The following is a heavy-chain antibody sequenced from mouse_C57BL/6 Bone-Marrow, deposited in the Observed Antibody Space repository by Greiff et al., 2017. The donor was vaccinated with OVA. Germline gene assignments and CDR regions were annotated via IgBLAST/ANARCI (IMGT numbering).Heavy chain of an antibody. CDR1: GYTFTDYY. V-gene: IGHV1-75*01. CDR3: ARRGYYGSSALDY. Sequence: VKLMESGPELVKPGASVKISCKASGYTFTDYYINWVKQRPGQGLEWIGWIFPGSGSTYYNEKFKGKATLTVDKSSSTAYMLLSSLTSEDSAVYFCARRGYYGSSALDYWGQGTTLTVSS. D-gene: IGHD1-1*01. J-gene: IGHJ2*01. CDR2: IFPGSGST.